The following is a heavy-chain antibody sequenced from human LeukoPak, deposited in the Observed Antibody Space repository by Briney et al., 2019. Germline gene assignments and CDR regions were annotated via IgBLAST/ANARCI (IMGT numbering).Heavy chain of an antibody. D-gene: IGHD6-13*01. Sequence: SETLSLTCTVSGGSISSSSYYWGWIRQPPGKGLEWIGSIYYSGSTYYNPSLKSRVTISVDTSKNQFSLKLSSVTAADTAVYYCARQLSSSWAAHSDYWGQGTLVTVSS. J-gene: IGHJ4*02. CDR3: ARQLSSSWAAHSDY. V-gene: IGHV4-39*01. CDR2: IYYSGST. CDR1: GGSISSSSYY.